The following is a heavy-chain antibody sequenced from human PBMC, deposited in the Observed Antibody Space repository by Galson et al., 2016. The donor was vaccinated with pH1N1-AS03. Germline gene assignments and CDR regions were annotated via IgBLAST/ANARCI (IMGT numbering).Heavy chain of an antibody. CDR2: ISCNGNNI. D-gene: IGHD1-26*01. Sequence: LRLSCAASGFTFDDHAMHWVRQAPGKGLEWVSGISCNGNNIAYADSVKGRFTISRDNVKNSLYLQMNSLRAEDTALYYCAKDNGVGATQRLSFFDYWGQGTLVTVSS. J-gene: IGHJ4*02. CDR1: GFTFDDHA. CDR3: AKDNGVGATQRLSFFDY. V-gene: IGHV3-9*01.